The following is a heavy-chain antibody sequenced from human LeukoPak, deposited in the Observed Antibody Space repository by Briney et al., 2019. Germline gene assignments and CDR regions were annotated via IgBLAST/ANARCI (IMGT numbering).Heavy chain of an antibody. J-gene: IGHJ5*02. Sequence: GASVKVSCKASGYTFTSYGISWVRQAPGQGLECVGWMSAYNGNTNYAQKLQGRVTMNTDKAPRTAYMELRSLRSDDTAVYYCARAGFLKDMIVVVPNWFDPWGQGTLVTVSS. CDR2: MSAYNGNT. D-gene: IGHD3-22*01. CDR3: ARAGFLKDMIVVVPNWFDP. V-gene: IGHV1-18*01. CDR1: GYTFTSYG.